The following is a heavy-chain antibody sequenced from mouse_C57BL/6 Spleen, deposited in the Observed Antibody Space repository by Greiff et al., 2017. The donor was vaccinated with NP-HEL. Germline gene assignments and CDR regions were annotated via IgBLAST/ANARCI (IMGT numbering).Heavy chain of an antibody. D-gene: IGHD6-1*01. CDR3: TRRGLVPAFAFAY. J-gene: IGHJ3*01. CDR1: GFTFSDAW. CDR2: IRNKANNHAT. V-gene: IGHV6-6*01. Sequence: EVHLVESGGGLVQPGGSMKLSCAASGFTFSDAWMDWVRQSPEKGLEWVAEIRNKANNHATYYAESVKGRFTISRDDSKSSVYLQMNSLRAEDTGIYYCTRRGLVPAFAFAYWGQGTLVTVSA.